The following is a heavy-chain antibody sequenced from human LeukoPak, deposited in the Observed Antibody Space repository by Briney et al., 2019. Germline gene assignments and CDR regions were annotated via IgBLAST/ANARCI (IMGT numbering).Heavy chain of an antibody. CDR3: AKSRAVAGHFDY. V-gene: IGHV3-9*01. Sequence: GRSLRLSCAASGFTFDDYAMHWVRQAPGKGLEWVSGISWNSGSIGYADSVKGRFTISRDNAKNSLYLQMNSLRAEDTALYYCAKSRAVAGHFDYWGQGTLVTVSS. J-gene: IGHJ4*02. CDR2: ISWNSGSI. CDR1: GFTFDDYA. D-gene: IGHD6-19*01.